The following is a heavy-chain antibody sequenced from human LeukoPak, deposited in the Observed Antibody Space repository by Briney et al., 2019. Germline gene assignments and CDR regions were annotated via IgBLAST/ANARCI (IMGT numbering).Heavy chain of an antibody. J-gene: IGHJ4*02. CDR2: MNPNSGNT. D-gene: IGHD5-18*01. Sequence: ASVKVFCKASGYTFTSYDINWVRQATGQGLEWMGWMNPNSGNTGYAQKFQGRVTMTRNTSISTAYMELSSLRSEDTAVYYCARLAGYSYHSDYWGQGTLVTVSS. V-gene: IGHV1-8*01. CDR1: GYTFTSYD. CDR3: ARLAGYSYHSDY.